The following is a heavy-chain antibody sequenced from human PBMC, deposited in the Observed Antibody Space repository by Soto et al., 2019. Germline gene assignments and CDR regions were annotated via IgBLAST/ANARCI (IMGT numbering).Heavy chain of an antibody. Sequence: SETLSLTCAVSGGSISRGGYSWSWIRQPPGKGLERIGYIYHSGSTYYNPSLKSRVTISVDRSKNQFSLKLSSVTAADTAVYYCARGQYCSGGSCSRDNAFDIWGQGTMVTVSS. CDR2: IYHSGST. D-gene: IGHD2-15*01. CDR3: ARGQYCSGGSCSRDNAFDI. V-gene: IGHV4-30-2*01. J-gene: IGHJ3*02. CDR1: GGSISRGGYS.